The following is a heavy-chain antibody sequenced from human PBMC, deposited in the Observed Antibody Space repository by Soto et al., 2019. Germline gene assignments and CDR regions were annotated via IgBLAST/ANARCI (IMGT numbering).Heavy chain of an antibody. CDR3: ARARGYSYGSHYFDY. CDR1: GGSFSGYY. V-gene: IGHV4-34*01. J-gene: IGHJ4*02. D-gene: IGHD5-18*01. CDR2: INHSGST. Sequence: SETLSLTCAVYGGSFSGYYWSWIRQPPGKGLEWIGEINHSGSTNYNPSLKSRVTISVDTSKNQFSLKLSSVTAADTAVYYCARARGYSYGSHYFDYWGQGTLVTVSS.